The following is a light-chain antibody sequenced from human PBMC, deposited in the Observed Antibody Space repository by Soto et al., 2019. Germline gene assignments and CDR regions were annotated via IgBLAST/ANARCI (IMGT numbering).Light chain of an antibody. CDR2: AAS. CDR3: QQTYRTQPT. V-gene: IGKV1-39*01. CDR1: QYIGRY. Sequence: DIQMTQSPSSLSASVGDRVTITCRAGQYIGRYLNWYQQKPGKAPKLLIYAASSLHSGVPSRFSGSGSRTDFTLTISSLQPEDFATYSCQQTYRTQPTFGGGTKVDIK. J-gene: IGKJ4*01.